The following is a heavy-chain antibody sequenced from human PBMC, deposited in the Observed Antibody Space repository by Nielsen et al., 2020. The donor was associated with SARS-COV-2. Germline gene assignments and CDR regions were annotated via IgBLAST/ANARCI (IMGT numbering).Heavy chain of an antibody. CDR1: GYTFTSYG. CDR3: ARDGEGYQLLYNWYYYYYMDV. D-gene: IGHD2-2*02. J-gene: IGHJ6*03. Sequence: ASVKVSCKASGYTFTSYGISWVRQAPGQGLEWMGWISAYNGNTNYAQKLQGRVTMTTDTSTSTAYMELRSLRSDDTAVYYCARDGEGYQLLYNWYYYYYMDVWGKGTTVTVSS. CDR2: ISAYNGNT. V-gene: IGHV1-18*01.